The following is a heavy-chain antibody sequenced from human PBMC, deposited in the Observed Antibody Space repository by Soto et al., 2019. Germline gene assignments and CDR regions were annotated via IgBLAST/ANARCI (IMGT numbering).Heavy chain of an antibody. CDR2: ISSSSSTI. V-gene: IGHV3-48*02. CDR1: GFTFSSYS. J-gene: IGHJ6*02. Sequence: EVQLVESGGGLVQPGGSLRLSCAASGFTFSSYSMNWVRQAPGKGLEWVSYISSSSSTIYYADSVKGRFTISRDNAKNSLYLKMNSRRDEDTAVYYCAREGVCYYYGMDVWGQGTTVTVSS. D-gene: IGHD3-16*01. CDR3: AREGVCYYYGMDV.